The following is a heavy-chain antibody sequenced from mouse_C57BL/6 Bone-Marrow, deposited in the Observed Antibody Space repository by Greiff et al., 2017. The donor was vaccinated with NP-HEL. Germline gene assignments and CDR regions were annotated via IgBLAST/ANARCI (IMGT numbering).Heavy chain of an antibody. J-gene: IGHJ3*01. D-gene: IGHD2-4*01. CDR1: GFSFNTYA. Sequence: EVKLQESGGGLVQPKGSLKLSCAASGFSFNTYAMNWVRQAPGKGLEWVARIRSKSNNYATYYADSVKDRFTISRDDSESMLYLQMNNLKTEDTAMYYCVRQNYDDPFAYWGQGTLVTVSA. CDR3: VRQNYDDPFAY. V-gene: IGHV10-1*01. CDR2: IRSKSNNYAT.